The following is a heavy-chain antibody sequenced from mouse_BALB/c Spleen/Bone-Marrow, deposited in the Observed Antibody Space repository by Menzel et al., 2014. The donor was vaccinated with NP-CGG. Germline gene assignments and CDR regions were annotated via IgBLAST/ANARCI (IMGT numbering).Heavy chain of an antibody. Sequence: DVKLVESGGGLVKPGGSLKLSCAASGFTFSSYTMSWVRQTPEKRLEWVATTSSGGSYTYYPDSVKGRFTISRDNAKNTLYLQMSSLKSEDTAMYYCARDDYDGAWFAYWGQVTLVTVSA. J-gene: IGHJ3*01. D-gene: IGHD2-4*01. CDR3: ARDDYDGAWFAY. CDR1: GFTFSSYT. V-gene: IGHV5-6-4*01. CDR2: TSSGGSYT.